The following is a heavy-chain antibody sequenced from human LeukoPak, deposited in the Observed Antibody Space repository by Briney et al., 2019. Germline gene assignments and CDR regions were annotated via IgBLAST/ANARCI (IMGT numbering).Heavy chain of an antibody. CDR3: AKEVPRPYCSSTSCPGWFDP. CDR1: GFTFSSYG. V-gene: IGHV3-30*02. CDR2: IRYDGSNK. D-gene: IGHD2-2*01. J-gene: IGHJ5*02. Sequence: GGSLRLSCAASGFTFSSYGMHWVRQAPGKGLEWVAFIRYDGSNKYYADSVKGRFTISRDNSKNTLYLQMNSLRAEDTAVYYCAKEVPRPYCSSTSCPGWFDPWGQGTLVTVSS.